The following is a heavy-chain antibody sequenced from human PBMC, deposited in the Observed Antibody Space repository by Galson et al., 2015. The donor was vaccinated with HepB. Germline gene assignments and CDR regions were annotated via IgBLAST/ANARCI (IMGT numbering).Heavy chain of an antibody. CDR2: IYYSGTT. J-gene: IGHJ3*02. Sequence: SETLSLTCTVSGGSITSSGDLWAWTRQPPGKRLEWIGCIYYSGTTYYNPSLNSRVTVSLDTSKNQFSLRLASVTAADTAVYYCARSDWTKRYTSGWSVGALDIWGHGTMVTVSS. CDR1: GGSITSSGDL. D-gene: IGHD6-19*01. CDR3: ARSDWTKRYTSGWSVGALDI. V-gene: IGHV4-39*01.